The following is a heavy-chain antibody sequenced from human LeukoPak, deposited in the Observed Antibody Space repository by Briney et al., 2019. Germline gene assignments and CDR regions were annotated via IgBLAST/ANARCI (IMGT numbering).Heavy chain of an antibody. CDR2: ISSSSSYT. Sequence: PGGSLRLSCAASGFTFSDYYMSWIRQAPGKGLEWVSYISSSSSYTNYADSAKGRFTISRDNAKNSLYLQMNSLRAEDTAVYYCARRSIAPSEDLDYWGQGTLVTVSS. D-gene: IGHD6-6*01. J-gene: IGHJ4*02. CDR3: ARRSIAPSEDLDY. V-gene: IGHV3-11*06. CDR1: GFTFSDYY.